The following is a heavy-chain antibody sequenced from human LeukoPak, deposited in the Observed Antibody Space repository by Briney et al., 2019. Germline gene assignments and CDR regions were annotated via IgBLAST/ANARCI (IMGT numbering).Heavy chain of an antibody. V-gene: IGHV4-4*08. J-gene: IGHJ3*02. Sequence: SETLSLTCTVSGCSITGYHWSWIRQPPGKGLEWIGYIYSSGSTEYKPSLKSRATISADTSKNQFSLKLTSVTAADTAIYYCARRNDYDIWGQGTMVTVSS. CDR3: ARRNDYDI. CDR1: GCSITGYH. CDR2: IYSSGST.